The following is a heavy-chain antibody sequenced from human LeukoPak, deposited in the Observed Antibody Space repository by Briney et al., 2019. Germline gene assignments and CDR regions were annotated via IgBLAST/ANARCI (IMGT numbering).Heavy chain of an antibody. J-gene: IGHJ4*02. CDR1: GYTFTSYD. V-gene: IGHV1-8*01. CDR2: MNPNSGNT. CDR3: GRGTRGCRGYDAYY. Sequence: ASVKVSCKASGYTFTSYDINWVRQATGQGLEWMGWMNPNSGNTGYAPRFQGRVTMTRDTSMSTAYMELSSLTSDDTAVYYCGRGTRGCRGYDAYYWGQGTLVTVSS. D-gene: IGHD5-12*01.